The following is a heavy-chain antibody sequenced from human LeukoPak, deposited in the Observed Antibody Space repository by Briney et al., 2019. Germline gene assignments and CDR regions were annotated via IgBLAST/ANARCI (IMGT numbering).Heavy chain of an antibody. CDR3: ARGVRDILSGYYTDYYFYYMDV. CDR1: GFTFNVYS. Sequence: GGSLRLSCAGSGFTFNVYSMNWVHQAPGKGLEWVSFISSSLNSTRYYADSVKGRFTISRDNAKNSLYLQMNSLRAEDTAVYYCARGVRDILSGYYTDYYFYYMDVWGKGTTVTVSS. V-gene: IGHV3-48*01. CDR2: ISSSLNSTR. J-gene: IGHJ6*03. D-gene: IGHD3-3*01.